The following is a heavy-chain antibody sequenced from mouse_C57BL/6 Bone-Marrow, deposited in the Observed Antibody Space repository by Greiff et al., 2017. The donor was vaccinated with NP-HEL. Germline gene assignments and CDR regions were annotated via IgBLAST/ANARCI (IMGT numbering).Heavy chain of an antibody. CDR2: ISYSGST. CDR3: ARDSPDYYGSSYLAY. D-gene: IGHD1-1*01. Sequence: EVHLVESGPGMVKPSQSLSLTCTVTGYSITSGYDWHWIRHFPGNKLEWMGYISYSGSTNYNPSLKSRISITHDTSKNHFFLKLNSVTTEDTATYYCARDSPDYYGSSYLAYWGQGTLVTVSA. CDR1: GYSITSGYD. J-gene: IGHJ3*01. V-gene: IGHV3-1*01.